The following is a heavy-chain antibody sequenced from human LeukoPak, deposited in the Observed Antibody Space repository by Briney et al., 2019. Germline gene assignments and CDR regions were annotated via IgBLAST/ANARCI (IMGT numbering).Heavy chain of an antibody. D-gene: IGHD2-21*01. Sequence: WASVKVSCKASGYTFTSYYMHWVRQAPGQGLEWMGIINPSGGSTSYAQKFQGRVTMTRDTSISTAYMELSRLRSDDTAVYYCARSDSDWFDPWGQGTLVIVSS. CDR1: GYTFTSYY. J-gene: IGHJ5*02. V-gene: IGHV1-46*01. CDR2: INPSGGST. CDR3: ARSDSDWFDP.